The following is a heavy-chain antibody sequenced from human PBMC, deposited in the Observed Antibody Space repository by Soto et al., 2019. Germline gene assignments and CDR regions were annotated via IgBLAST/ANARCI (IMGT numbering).Heavy chain of an antibody. CDR3: ARDVQYPAPYYYYGMDV. D-gene: IGHD2-2*01. V-gene: IGHV4-31*03. CDR2: IYYSGST. J-gene: IGHJ6*02. CDR1: GGSISSGGYY. Sequence: QVQLQESGPGLVKPSQTLSLTCTVSGGSISSGGYYWSWIRQHPGKGLEWIGYIYYSGSTYYNPSLKSRVTISVDTSKNQFSLKLSSVTAADTAVYYCARDVQYPAPYYYYGMDVWGQGTTVTVSS.